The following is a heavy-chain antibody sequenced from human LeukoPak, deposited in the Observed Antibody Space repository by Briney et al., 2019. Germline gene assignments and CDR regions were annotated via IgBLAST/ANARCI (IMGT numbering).Heavy chain of an antibody. CDR1: GGSFSGYY. Sequence: PSETLSLTCAVYGGSFSGYYWSWIRQPPGKGLEWIGEINHSGSTNYNPSLKSRVTISVDTSKNQFSLKLGSVTAADTAVYYCARARYCSSTSCWTFDYWGQGTLVTVSS. J-gene: IGHJ4*02. CDR3: ARARYCSSTSCWTFDY. D-gene: IGHD2-2*01. CDR2: INHSGST. V-gene: IGHV4-34*01.